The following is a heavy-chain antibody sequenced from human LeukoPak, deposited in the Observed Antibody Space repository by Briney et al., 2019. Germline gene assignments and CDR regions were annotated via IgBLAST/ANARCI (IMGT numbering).Heavy chain of an antibody. CDR3: ARTGSYYDSSGENAFDI. Sequence: PGGSLRLSCAASGFTFSSYSMNWVRQAPGKGLEWVSSISSSSSYIYYADSVKGRFTISRDNAKNSLYLQMNSLRAEDTAVYYCARTGSYYDSSGENAFDIWGQGTMVTVSS. D-gene: IGHD3-22*01. CDR2: ISSSSSYI. J-gene: IGHJ3*02. V-gene: IGHV3-21*01. CDR1: GFTFSSYS.